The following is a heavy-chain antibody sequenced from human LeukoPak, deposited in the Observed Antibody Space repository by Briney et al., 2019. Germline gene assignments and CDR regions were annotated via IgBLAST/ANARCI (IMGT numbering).Heavy chain of an antibody. D-gene: IGHD3-10*01. Sequence: PSETLSLTCAVYGGSFSGYYWSWIRLPPGKGLEWIGEINHSGSTNYNPSLKSRVTISVDTSKNQFSLKLSSVTAADTAVYYCARDGARITMVRGVIITPVILDYWGQGTLVTVSS. CDR2: INHSGST. CDR1: GGSFSGYY. V-gene: IGHV4-34*01. CDR3: ARDGARITMVRGVIITPVILDY. J-gene: IGHJ4*02.